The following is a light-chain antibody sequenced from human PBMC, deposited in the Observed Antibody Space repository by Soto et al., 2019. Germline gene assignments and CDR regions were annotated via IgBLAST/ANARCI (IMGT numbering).Light chain of an antibody. Sequence: EIVLTQSPGTLSLSPGERATLSCRASQTVNSDYLAWYQQKPGQAPRLLIYDASNRATGIPDRFSGSGSGTDFTLTISRLEPEDFAVYYCHQYDSWTFGQGTKVDI. CDR3: HQYDSWT. CDR1: QTVNSDY. V-gene: IGKV3-20*01. CDR2: DAS. J-gene: IGKJ1*01.